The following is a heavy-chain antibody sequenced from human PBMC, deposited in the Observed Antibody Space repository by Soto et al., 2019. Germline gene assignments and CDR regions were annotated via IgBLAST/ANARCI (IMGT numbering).Heavy chain of an antibody. D-gene: IGHD1-26*01. CDR3: AKEASPYGTNAFDV. V-gene: IGHV3-23*02. Sequence: GGSLRLSCAASGFTISSYAMSWVRQAPGKGLQWVSGISVSGGSTYYGDSVKGRFTISRDNSKNTLYLQMDSLSAEDTAVYYCAKEASPYGTNAFDVWGHGTMVTVSS. CDR2: ISVSGGST. J-gene: IGHJ3*01. CDR1: GFTISSYA.